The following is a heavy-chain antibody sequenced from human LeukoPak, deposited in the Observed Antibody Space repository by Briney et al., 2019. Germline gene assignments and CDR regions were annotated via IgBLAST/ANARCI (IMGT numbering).Heavy chain of an antibody. CDR2: FCSSSSYI. D-gene: IGHD6-19*01. V-gene: IGHV3-21*01. CDR1: GFPLDVY. J-gene: IGHJ4*02. CDR3: ARLKAVAGMNLPLDY. Sequence: GGPLSLFCAASGFPLDVYHILGLRHSPGEALEWVLYFCSSSSYIYYADSVKGRFTISRDNAKNTLYLQMNSLRAEDTAVYYCARLKAVAGMNLPLDYWGQGTLVTVSS.